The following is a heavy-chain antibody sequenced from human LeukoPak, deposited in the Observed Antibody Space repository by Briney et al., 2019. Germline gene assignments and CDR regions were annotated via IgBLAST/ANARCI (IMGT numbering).Heavy chain of an antibody. Sequence: SGTLSLTCAVSGGSISSSNWWGWVRQPPGKGLEWIGEIYHSGSTNYNPSLKSRVTISVDKPKNQFSLKLSSVTAADTAVYYCARDQQLVGSFFDYWGQGTLVTVSS. CDR1: GGSISSSNW. J-gene: IGHJ4*02. V-gene: IGHV4-4*02. CDR2: IYHSGST. CDR3: ARDQQLVGSFFDY. D-gene: IGHD6-6*01.